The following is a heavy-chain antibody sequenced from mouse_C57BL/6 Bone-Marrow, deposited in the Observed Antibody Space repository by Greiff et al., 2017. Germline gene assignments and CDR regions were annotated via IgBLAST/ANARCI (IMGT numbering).Heavy chain of an antibody. CDR2: IWSGGST. CDR1: GFSLTSYG. D-gene: IGHD2-10*01. J-gene: IGHJ4*01. Sequence: VQLVESGPGLVQPSQSLSITCTVSGFSLTSYGVHWVRQSPGKGLEWLGVIWSGGSTDYNAAFISRLSISKDNYKSQVFFKMNSRQADDTAIYYFARPTMGCEMDDWGQGTSVTVSS. V-gene: IGHV2-2*01. CDR3: ARPTMGCEMDD.